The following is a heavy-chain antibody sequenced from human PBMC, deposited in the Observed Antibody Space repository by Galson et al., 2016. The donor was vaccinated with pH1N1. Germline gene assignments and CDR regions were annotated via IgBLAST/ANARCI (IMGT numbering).Heavy chain of an antibody. CDR2: IGRESKYF. D-gene: IGHD3-16*01. Sequence: SLRLSCAASGFTFSSYIMNWVRQAPGKGLEWVSSIGRESKYFYYSDSIKGRFTISRDNAKSSLYLQMNSLRAEDTAVYYCAREGAYLDTYYYYYGMDVWGQGTTVTVSS. CDR1: GFTFSSYI. CDR3: AREGAYLDTYYYYYGMDV. V-gene: IGHV3-21*01. J-gene: IGHJ6*02.